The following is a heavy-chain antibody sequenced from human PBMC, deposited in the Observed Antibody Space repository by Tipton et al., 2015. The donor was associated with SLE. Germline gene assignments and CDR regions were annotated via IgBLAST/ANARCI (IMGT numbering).Heavy chain of an antibody. CDR3: ASGEVVVMPGDTPYYYYHGMDV. J-gene: IGHJ6*02. CDR2: ISYSGNI. D-gene: IGHD2-2*01. Sequence: LRLSCTVSGGSISSYYWSWIRQPPGKGLEWIACISYSGNINYSPSLKSRVTISVDASKNQFSLRLSSVTAADTAVYYCASGEVVVMPGDTPYYYYHGMDVWGQGTTVTVSS. V-gene: IGHV4-59*01. CDR1: GGSISSYY.